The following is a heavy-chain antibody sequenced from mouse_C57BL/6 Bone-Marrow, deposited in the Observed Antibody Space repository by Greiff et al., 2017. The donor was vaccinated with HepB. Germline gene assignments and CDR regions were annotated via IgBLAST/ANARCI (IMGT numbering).Heavy chain of an antibody. V-gene: IGHV3-6*01. CDR2: ISYDGSN. D-gene: IGHD1-1*01. Sequence: EVQLQESGPDLVKPSQSLSLTCSVTGYSITSGYYWNWIRQFPGNKLEWMGYISYDGSNNYNPSLKNRISITRDTSKNQFFLKLNSVTTEDTATYYCARDPITTVVPYYFDYWGQGTTLTVSS. CDR3: ARDPITTVVPYYFDY. J-gene: IGHJ2*01. CDR1: GYSITSGYY.